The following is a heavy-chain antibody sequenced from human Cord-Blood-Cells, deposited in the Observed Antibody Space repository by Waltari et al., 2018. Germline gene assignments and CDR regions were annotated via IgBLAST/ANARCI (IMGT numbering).Heavy chain of an antibody. D-gene: IGHD7-27*01. J-gene: IGHJ3*02. CDR3: ARTTGDQDAFDI. V-gene: IGHV1-8*01. Sequence: QVQLVQSGAEVKKPGASVKVPCKASGYTFASYAINWVRQATGQGLEWMGWMNPNSGNTGYAQKFQGRVTMTRNTSISTAYMELSSLRSEDTAVYYCARTTGDQDAFDIWGQGTMVTVSS. CDR1: GYTFASYA. CDR2: MNPNSGNT.